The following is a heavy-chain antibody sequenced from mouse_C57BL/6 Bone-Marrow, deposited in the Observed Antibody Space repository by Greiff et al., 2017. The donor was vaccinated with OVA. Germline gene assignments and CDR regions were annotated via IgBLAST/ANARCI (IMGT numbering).Heavy chain of an antibody. CDR2: FYPGSGSI. CDR3: ARHALYYYGIPWFAY. Sequence: VHLVESGAELVKPGASVKLSCKASGYTFTEYTIHWVKQRSGQGLEWIGWFYPGSGSIKYNEKFKDKATLTADKSSSTVYMELSRLTSEDSAVYFCARHALYYYGIPWFAYWGQGTLVTVSA. CDR1: GYTFTEYT. J-gene: IGHJ3*01. V-gene: IGHV1-62-2*01. D-gene: IGHD1-1*01.